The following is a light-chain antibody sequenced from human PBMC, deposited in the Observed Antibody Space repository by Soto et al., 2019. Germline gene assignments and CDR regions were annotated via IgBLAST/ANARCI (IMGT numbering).Light chain of an antibody. CDR1: QSVSST. Sequence: ELEMTQSPATLSVSPGERATLSCKGSQSVSSTLARYQQRPGQAPMLLIYCATTRATGIPARFSGSGSGTEFTLTISSLQSEDFAVYYCQQYNNWSRTFGQGTKVDIK. CDR2: CAT. V-gene: IGKV3-15*01. J-gene: IGKJ1*01. CDR3: QQYNNWSRT.